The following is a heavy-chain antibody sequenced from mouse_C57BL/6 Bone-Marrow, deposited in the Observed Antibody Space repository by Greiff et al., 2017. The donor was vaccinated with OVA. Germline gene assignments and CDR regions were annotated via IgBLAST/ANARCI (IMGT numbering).Heavy chain of an antibody. Sequence: DVKLVESGPGLVKPSQSLSLTCSVTGYSITSGYYWNWLRQFPGNKLEWMGYLSYDGSNNYNPSLKNRISITRDTSKNQFFLKLNSVTTEDTATYYCARDYGSSADVWGTGTTVTVSS. V-gene: IGHV3-6*01. J-gene: IGHJ1*03. CDR1: GYSITSGYY. CDR3: ARDYGSSADV. CDR2: LSYDGSN. D-gene: IGHD1-1*01.